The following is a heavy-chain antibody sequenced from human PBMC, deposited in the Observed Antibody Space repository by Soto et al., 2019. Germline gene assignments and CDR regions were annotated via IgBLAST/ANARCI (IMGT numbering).Heavy chain of an antibody. CDR2: IYWNDDK. D-gene: IGHD2-21*02. J-gene: IGHJ4*02. CDR3: ALNSEWTRYCGGDCYSNVDY. V-gene: IGHV2-5*01. CDR1: GFSLSTSGVG. Sequence: GSGPTLVNPTQTLTLTCTFSGFSLSTSGVGVGWIRQPPGKALEWLALIYWNDDKRYSPSLKSRLTITKDTSKNQVVLTMTNMDPVDTATYYCALNSEWTRYCGGDCYSNVDYWGQGTLVTVSS.